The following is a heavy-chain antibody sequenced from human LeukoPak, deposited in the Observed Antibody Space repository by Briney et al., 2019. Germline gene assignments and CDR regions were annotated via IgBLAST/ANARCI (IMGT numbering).Heavy chain of an antibody. CDR3: ATGRGYSFLNYYGMDV. CDR2: FDSEDGET. CDR1: GYTLTELS. V-gene: IGHV1-24*01. J-gene: IGHJ6*01. D-gene: IGHD5-18*01. Sequence: EGSVKVSCKVSGYTLTELSMHWVRQAPGKGLEWMGGFDSEDGETNYAQKFQGRVTITEDTSTDTAYMELSSLRSEDTAVYYCATGRGYSFLNYYGMDVWGQGATVTVSS.